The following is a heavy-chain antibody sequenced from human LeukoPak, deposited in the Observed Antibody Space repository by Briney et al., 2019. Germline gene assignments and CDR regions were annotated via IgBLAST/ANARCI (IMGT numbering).Heavy chain of an antibody. CDR2: ISYDGSNK. J-gene: IGHJ4*02. V-gene: IGHV3-30-3*01. CDR3: VRGSRYYYDSSDYFGY. D-gene: IGHD3-22*01. CDR1: GFTFSSYA. Sequence: GRSLRLSCAASGFTFSSYAMHWVRQAPGKGLEWVAVISYDGSNKYYADSVKGRFTISRDNSKNTLYLQMNSLRAEDTALYYCVRGSRYYYDSSDYFGYWGQGTLVTVSS.